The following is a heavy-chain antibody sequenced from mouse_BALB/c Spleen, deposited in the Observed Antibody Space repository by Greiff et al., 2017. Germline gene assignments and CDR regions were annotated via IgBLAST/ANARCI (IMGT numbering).Heavy chain of an antibody. V-gene: IGHV5-6*01. D-gene: IGHD2-10*02. CDR2: ISSGGSYT. Sequence: EVQVVESGGDLVKPGGSLKLSCAASGFTFSSYGMSWVRQTPDKRLEWVATISSGGSYTYYPDSVTGRFTISRDNAKNTLYLQMSSLKSEDTAMYYCARSTLVWWGEGTTLTVSS. CDR3: ARSTLVW. CDR1: GFTFSSYG. J-gene: IGHJ2*01.